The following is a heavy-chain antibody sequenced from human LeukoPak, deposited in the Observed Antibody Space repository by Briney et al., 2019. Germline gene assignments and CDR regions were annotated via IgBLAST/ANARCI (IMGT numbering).Heavy chain of an antibody. D-gene: IGHD4-17*01. J-gene: IGHJ4*02. CDR2: ITGSSSTI. CDR3: AKVTADYGDYYFDY. CDR1: GFTFSSYS. V-gene: IGHV3-48*02. Sequence: PGGSLRLSCAASGFTFSSYSMNWVRQAPGKGLEWISYITGSSSTIYYADSVKGRFTVSRDNAKNSLYLQMNSLRDEDTAVYYCAKVTADYGDYYFDYWGQGTLVTVSS.